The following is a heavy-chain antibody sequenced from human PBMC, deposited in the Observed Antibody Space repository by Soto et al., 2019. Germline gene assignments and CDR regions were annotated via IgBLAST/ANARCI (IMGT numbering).Heavy chain of an antibody. J-gene: IGHJ6*02. CDR3: AKEIESSGWSAGVPYGMDV. D-gene: IGHD6-19*01. CDR1: GFTFSSYA. V-gene: IGHV3-23*01. Sequence: EVQLLESGGGLVQPGGSLRLSCAASGFTFSSYAMSWVRQAPGKGLEWVSAISGSGGSTYYADSVKGRFTISRDNSKNTLYLQMNSLRAEDTAVYYCAKEIESSGWSAGVPYGMDVWGQGTTVTVSS. CDR2: ISGSGGST.